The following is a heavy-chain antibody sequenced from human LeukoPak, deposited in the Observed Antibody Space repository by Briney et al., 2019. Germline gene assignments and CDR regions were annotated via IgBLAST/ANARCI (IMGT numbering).Heavy chain of an antibody. CDR2: FHTSGST. D-gene: IGHD3-16*02. J-gene: IGHJ4*02. CDR3: ARLIGLGEVSPYFDS. Sequence: SETLSLTCTVSGVSIRSYYWSWIRQPAGKGLEWIGRFHTSGSTNYNPSLKSRVTMSVDTSKNQFSLKLSSVTAADTAVYYCARLIGLGEVSPYFDSWGQGTLVTVSS. CDR1: GVSIRSYY. V-gene: IGHV4-4*07.